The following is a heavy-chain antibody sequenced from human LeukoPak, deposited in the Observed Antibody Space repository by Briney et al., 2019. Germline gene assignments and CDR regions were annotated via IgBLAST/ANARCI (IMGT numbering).Heavy chain of an antibody. Sequence: SQTLSLTCAVSGCTISSGGYSWSWIRQPPGKGLEWIGNIYHSGSTYYNPALNSRTTVSVDRTKKQFSMKMSSVTAADTAVYYSAIVVVITTEWYFDLWGRGTLVTVSS. CDR3: AIVVVITTEWYFDL. V-gene: IGHV4-30-2*01. CDR1: GCTISSGGYS. D-gene: IGHD3-22*01. J-gene: IGHJ2*01. CDR2: IYHSGST.